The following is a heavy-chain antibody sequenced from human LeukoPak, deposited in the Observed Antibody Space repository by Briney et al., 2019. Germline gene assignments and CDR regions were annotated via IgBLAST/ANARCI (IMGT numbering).Heavy chain of an antibody. J-gene: IGHJ6*02. V-gene: IGHV3-53*01. CDR1: GFTVSSNY. CDR3: ARVLRRVLTGYYYYYGMDV. CDR2: IYSGGST. D-gene: IGHD3-9*01. Sequence: QTGGSLRLSCAASGFTVSSNYMSWVRQAPGKGLEWVSVIYSGGSTYYADSVKGRFTISRDNSKNTLYLQMNSLRAEDTAVYYCARVLRRVLTGYYYYYGMDVRGQGTTVTVSS.